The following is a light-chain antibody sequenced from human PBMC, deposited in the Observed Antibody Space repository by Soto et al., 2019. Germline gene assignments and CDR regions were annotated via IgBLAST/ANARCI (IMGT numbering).Light chain of an antibody. CDR2: DVS. CDR1: SSDVGRYDY. CDR3: ILYTTSNTQV. Sequence: QSVLTQPASVSGSPGQSITISCTGTSSDVGRYDYVSWYQQHPGKVPKLIIYDVSDRPSGVSNRFSGSKSGNTASLTISGHQAEDEADYYCILYTTSNTQVLGTGTKLTVL. V-gene: IGLV2-14*03. J-gene: IGLJ1*01.